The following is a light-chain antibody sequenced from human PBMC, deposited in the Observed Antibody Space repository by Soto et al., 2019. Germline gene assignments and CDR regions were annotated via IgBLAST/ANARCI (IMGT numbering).Light chain of an antibody. CDR2: GAS. Sequence: EIVLTQSPGTLSLSPGERATLSCRASQSVSNNYLAWYQQKPGQAPRLLIDGASSRATGIPDRFSGSGSGTEFTLTISSLQSEDFAVYYCQQYNRWPLTFGGGTKVDIK. CDR1: QSVSNNY. J-gene: IGKJ4*01. V-gene: IGKV3-20*01. CDR3: QQYNRWPLT.